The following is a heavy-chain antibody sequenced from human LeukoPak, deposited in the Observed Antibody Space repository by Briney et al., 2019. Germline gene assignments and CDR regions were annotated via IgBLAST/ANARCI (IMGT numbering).Heavy chain of an antibody. V-gene: IGHV1-2*06. D-gene: IGHD3-3*01. CDR3: ARDGGPNYDFWSGYRQAYYYCYMDV. J-gene: IGHJ6*03. Sequence: ASVKVSCKASGYTFTGYYMHWVRQAPGQGLEWMGRTNPNSGGTNYAQKFQGRVTMTRDTSISTAYMELSRLRSDDTAVYYCARDGGPNYDFWSGYRQAYYYCYMDVWGKGTTVTVSS. CDR2: TNPNSGGT. CDR1: GYTFTGYY.